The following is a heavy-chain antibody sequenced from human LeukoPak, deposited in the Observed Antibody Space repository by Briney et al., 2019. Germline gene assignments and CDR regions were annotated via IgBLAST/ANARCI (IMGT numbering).Heavy chain of an antibody. Sequence: PGGSLRLSCAASEFTFSNYWMTWVRQAPGKGLEWVANIKEDGTETYYVDSVKGRFTISRDNAKNSLYLQMNSLRVEDTAVYYCAKEGRSLQTYWGQGTLVTVSS. CDR2: IKEDGTET. CDR3: AKEGRSLQTY. D-gene: IGHD5-24*01. J-gene: IGHJ4*02. V-gene: IGHV3-7*03. CDR1: EFTFSNYW.